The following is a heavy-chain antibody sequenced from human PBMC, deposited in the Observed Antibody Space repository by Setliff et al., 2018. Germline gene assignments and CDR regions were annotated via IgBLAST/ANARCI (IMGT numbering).Heavy chain of an antibody. CDR3: ARVANCGGDCYPDWTAYYIDS. Sequence: ASVKVSCKASGGTFRSYGISWVRQAPGQGLEWMGGTIPSFGSTNYAQKFQDRVTIITDESTSTAYMELNSLRAEDTAVYYCARVANCGGDCYPDWTAYYIDSWGQGTLVTVSS. V-gene: IGHV1-69*05. D-gene: IGHD2-21*02. J-gene: IGHJ4*02. CDR1: GGTFRSYG. CDR2: TIPSFGST.